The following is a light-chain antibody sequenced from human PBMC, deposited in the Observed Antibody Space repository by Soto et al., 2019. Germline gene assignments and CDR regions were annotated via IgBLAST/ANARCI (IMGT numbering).Light chain of an antibody. CDR2: GAS. V-gene: IGKV3-20*01. J-gene: IGKJ4*01. Sequence: LVWSQSPGILSLSTGARSTPSCRASLHGGNNHLAWYQQKPGQAPRLLIYGASSRATGIPDRFSGGGSGTDFTLTISRLEPEDFAVYYCQQFSSYPLTFGGGTKVDIK. CDR1: LHGGNNH. CDR3: QQFSSYPLT.